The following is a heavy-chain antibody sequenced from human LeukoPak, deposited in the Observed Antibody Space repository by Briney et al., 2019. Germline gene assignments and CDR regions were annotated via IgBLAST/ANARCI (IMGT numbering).Heavy chain of an antibody. CDR1: GGSISSYY. D-gene: IGHD1-26*01. V-gene: IGHV4-39*01. CDR3: ARHVRGRLPPRGGSWFDP. Sequence: PSETLSLTCTVSGGSISSYYWGWIRQPPGKGLEWIGSIYYRGSTYYNPSLKSRLTISVDTSKNQFSLKLTSVTAADTAGYYCARHVRGRLPPRGGSWFDPWGRGTLVTVSS. CDR2: IYYRGST. J-gene: IGHJ5*02.